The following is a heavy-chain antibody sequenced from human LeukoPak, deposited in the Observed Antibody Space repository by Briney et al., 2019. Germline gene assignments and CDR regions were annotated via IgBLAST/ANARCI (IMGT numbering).Heavy chain of an antibody. J-gene: IGHJ4*02. D-gene: IGHD2-15*01. CDR1: GGSISSYY. Sequence: PSETLSLTSTVSGGSISSYYWSWIRQPAGRGLEWIGRIYSSGSTNYSPSLSSRVTMSVDTSRNQFSLELASVNAADTAVYYCVREGSEGYCSGGTCYSGIFDFWGQGILVTVSS. V-gene: IGHV4-4*07. CDR3: VREGSEGYCSGGTCYSGIFDF. CDR2: IYSSGST.